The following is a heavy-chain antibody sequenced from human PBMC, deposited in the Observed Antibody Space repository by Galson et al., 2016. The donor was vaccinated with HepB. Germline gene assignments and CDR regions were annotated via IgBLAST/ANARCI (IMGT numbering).Heavy chain of an antibody. D-gene: IGHD3-22*01. V-gene: IGHV5-51*03. CDR1: GYIFSNYW. Sequence: QSGAEVKKPGESLRISCQSSGYIFSNYWIAWVRQMPGKGLEWMGIVYPSDSEARYSPSFQGQVTISADKSSGTAHLQWNSLQASDPAMYYCARSYYYDLGGFFGDYYHYAMDVWGQGTTVTVSS. CDR3: ARSYYYDLGGFFGDYYHYAMDV. J-gene: IGHJ6*02. CDR2: VYPSDSEA.